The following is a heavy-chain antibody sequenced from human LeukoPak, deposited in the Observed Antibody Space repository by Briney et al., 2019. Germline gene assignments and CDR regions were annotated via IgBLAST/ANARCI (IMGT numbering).Heavy chain of an antibody. V-gene: IGHV1-69*13. CDR3: ARVKYQLLNYFDY. D-gene: IGHD2-2*01. CDR1: GGTFSSYA. J-gene: IGHJ4*02. CDR2: IIPIFGTA. Sequence: SVKVSCKASGGTFSSYAISWVRQAPGQGLEWMGGIIPIFGTANYAQKFQGRVTITADESTSTAYMELGSLRSEDTAVYYCARVKYQLLNYFDYWGQGTLVTVSS.